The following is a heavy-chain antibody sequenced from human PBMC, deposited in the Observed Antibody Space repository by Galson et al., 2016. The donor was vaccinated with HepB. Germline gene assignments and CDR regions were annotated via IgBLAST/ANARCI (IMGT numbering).Heavy chain of an antibody. CDR1: GYTFTGYY. CDR2: VNPTSGGA. V-gene: IGHV1-2*02. J-gene: IGHJ4*02. D-gene: IGHD3/OR15-3a*01. CDR3: ARLFWAAPYFDY. Sequence: SVKVSCKASGYTFTGYYIHWVRQAPGQGLEWMGWVNPTSGGAWYAQNFQGRVTMTRDTSISTAYLELSGLGSDDTAVYYCARLFWAAPYFDYCGQGTLVTVSS.